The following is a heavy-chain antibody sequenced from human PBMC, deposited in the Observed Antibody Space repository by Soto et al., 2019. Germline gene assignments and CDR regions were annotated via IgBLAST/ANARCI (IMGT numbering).Heavy chain of an antibody. CDR3: ARRKLASIYVGWFDP. CDR2: IHHSGST. J-gene: IGHJ5*02. D-gene: IGHD3-10*02. CDR1: GDSISSRNW. V-gene: IGHV4-4*02. Sequence: QVQLQESGPGLVKPSETLSLTCAVSGDSISSRNWWSWVRQPPGKGLEYIGEIHHSGSTNYNPSLTRQVTMSVDKSKNQFSLNLNSVTAAHTAISYCARRKLASIYVGWFDPWGQGTLVTVSS.